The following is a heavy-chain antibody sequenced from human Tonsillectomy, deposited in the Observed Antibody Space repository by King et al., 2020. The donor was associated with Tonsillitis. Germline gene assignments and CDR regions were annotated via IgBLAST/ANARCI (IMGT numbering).Heavy chain of an antibody. CDR1: GGSISSYY. V-gene: IGHV4-59*01. CDR2: IYYSGST. J-gene: IGHJ3*02. Sequence: VQLQESGPGLVKPSETLSLTCTVSGGSISSYYWSWIRQPPGKGLEWIGYIYYSGSTNYNPSLKSRVTISVDTSKNQFSLKLSSVTAADTAVYYCARGXXXXFXXXDDAXXXWXXXTXVTVXX. D-gene: IGHD3-9*01. CDR3: ARGXXXXFXXXDDAXXX.